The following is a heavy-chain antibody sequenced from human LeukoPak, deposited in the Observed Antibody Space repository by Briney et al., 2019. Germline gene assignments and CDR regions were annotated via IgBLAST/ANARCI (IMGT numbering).Heavy chain of an antibody. D-gene: IGHD4-17*01. CDR3: ARAPSSYGDYPFDY. CDR1: GGTFSSYA. J-gene: IGHJ4*02. CDR2: IIPILGIA. Sequence: GASVKVSCKASGGTFSSYAISWVRQAPGQGLEWMGRIIPILGIANYAQKFQGRVTITADNATSTAYMELSSLRSEDTAVYYCARAPSSYGDYPFDYWGQGTLVTVSS. V-gene: IGHV1-69*04.